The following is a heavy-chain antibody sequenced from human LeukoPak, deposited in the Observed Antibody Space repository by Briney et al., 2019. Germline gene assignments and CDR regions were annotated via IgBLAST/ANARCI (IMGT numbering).Heavy chain of an antibody. D-gene: IGHD2-15*01. CDR1: GGSFSGYY. CDR3: ARAGPDIVVVVAASRDWFDP. Sequence: PSETLSLTCAVYGGSFSGYYWSWIRQPPGKGLEWIGEINHSGSTNYNPSLKSRVTISVDTSKNQFSLKLSSVTAADTAVYYCARAGPDIVVVVAASRDWFDPWGQGTLVTVSS. V-gene: IGHV4-34*01. J-gene: IGHJ5*02. CDR2: INHSGST.